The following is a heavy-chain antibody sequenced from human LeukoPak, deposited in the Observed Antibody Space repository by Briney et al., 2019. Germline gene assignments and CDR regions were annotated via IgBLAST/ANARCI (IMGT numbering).Heavy chain of an antibody. V-gene: IGHV1-18*01. J-gene: IGHJ4*02. CDR1: GYTFTSYG. D-gene: IGHD3-22*01. Sequence: GASVKVSCKASGYTFTSYGISWVRQAPGQGLEWMGWISAYNGNTNYAQKLQGRVTMTTDTSTSTAYMELRSLRSDDTAVYYCAGASYYYDSSGYYSAGYYFDYWGQGTLVTVSS. CDR2: ISAYNGNT. CDR3: AGASYYYDSSGYYSAGYYFDY.